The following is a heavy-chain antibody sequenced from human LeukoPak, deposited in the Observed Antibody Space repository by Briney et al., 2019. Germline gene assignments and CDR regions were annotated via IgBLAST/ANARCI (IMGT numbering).Heavy chain of an antibody. J-gene: IGHJ6*02. Sequence: GGSLRLSCAASGFTFSSYAMSWVRQAPGKGLEWVSAISGSGGSTYYADSVKGRFTISRDNSKNTLYLQMNSLRAEDTAVYYCAKGRSWGGYYYYYGMDVWGQGTTVTVSS. CDR2: ISGSGGST. CDR1: GFTFSSYA. CDR3: AKGRSWGGYYYYYGMDV. V-gene: IGHV3-23*01. D-gene: IGHD7-27*01.